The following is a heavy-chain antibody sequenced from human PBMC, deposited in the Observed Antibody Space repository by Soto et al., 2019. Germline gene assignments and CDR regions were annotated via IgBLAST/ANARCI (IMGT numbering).Heavy chain of an antibody. CDR3: ARASRKVGRNSYGSFDN. D-gene: IGHD5-18*01. J-gene: IGHJ4*02. CDR2: MNPNSGNT. V-gene: IGHV1-8*01. Sequence: QVQLMQSGAEVKKPGASVKVSCKASGYTFTNYDINWVRQATGQGLEWMGWMNPNSGNTGYAKKFQGRVTMTWNTTITTAYRELSSLISEDTTVYFCARASRKVGRNSYGSFDNWGQGTLVTVSS. CDR1: GYTFTNYD.